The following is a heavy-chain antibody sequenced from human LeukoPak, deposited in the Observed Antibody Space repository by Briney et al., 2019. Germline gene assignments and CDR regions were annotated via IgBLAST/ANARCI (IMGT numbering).Heavy chain of an antibody. V-gene: IGHV3-15*01. J-gene: IGHJ4*02. Sequence: GGSLRLSCAASGFTFSNAWMSWVRQAPGKGLEWVGRIKSKTDGGTTDYAAPVKGRFTISRDDSKNTLYLQMNSLKTEDTAVYYCTTARDCSSTSCHDYWGQGTLVTVSS. CDR1: GFTFSNAW. CDR3: TTARDCSSTSCHDY. CDR2: IKSKTDGGTT. D-gene: IGHD2-2*01.